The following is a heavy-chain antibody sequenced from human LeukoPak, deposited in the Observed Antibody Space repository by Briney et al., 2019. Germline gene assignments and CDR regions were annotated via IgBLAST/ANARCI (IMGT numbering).Heavy chain of an antibody. D-gene: IGHD3-3*01. Sequence: PSETLSLTCAVYGGSLNGHYRSWIRQSPGKGLEWIGEGSDIGGTKFNPSLKSRVSISADTSKNQFSLKLTSMTAADTAVYYCAKNGQSGFSFDPWGQGTLVTVSS. CDR1: GGSLNGHY. CDR3: AKNGQSGFSFDP. J-gene: IGHJ5*02. CDR2: GSDIGGT. V-gene: IGHV4-34*01.